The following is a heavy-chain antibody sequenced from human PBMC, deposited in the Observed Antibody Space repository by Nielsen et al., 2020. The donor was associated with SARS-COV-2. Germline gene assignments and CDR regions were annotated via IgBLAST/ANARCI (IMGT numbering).Heavy chain of an antibody. Sequence: GESLKISCAASGFTFSAYNMNWVRQAPGKGLEWVAVIWYDGSNKYYADSVKGRFTISRDNSKNTLYLQMNSLRAEDTAVYYCACRRDGYNYDTFWGQGTLVTVSS. CDR3: ACRRDGYNYDTF. CDR1: GFTFSAYN. CDR2: IWYDGSNK. J-gene: IGHJ4*02. D-gene: IGHD5-24*01. V-gene: IGHV3-33*08.